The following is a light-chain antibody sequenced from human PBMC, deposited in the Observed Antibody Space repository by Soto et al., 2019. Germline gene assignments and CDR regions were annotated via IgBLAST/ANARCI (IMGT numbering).Light chain of an antibody. Sequence: QSVLTQPASVSGSPGQSITISCTGSSSGIGAFNYVAWYQQHPGKAPKLIIHGVTNRPSGVSSRFSGSKSDYTASLTISGLQAEDEADYYCSSYTTAFFYVFGTGTKVTVL. CDR2: GVT. J-gene: IGLJ1*01. V-gene: IGLV2-14*01. CDR1: SSGIGAFNY. CDR3: SSYTTAFFYV.